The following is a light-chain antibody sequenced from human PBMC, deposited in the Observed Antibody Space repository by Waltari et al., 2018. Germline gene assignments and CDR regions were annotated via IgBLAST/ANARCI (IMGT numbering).Light chain of an antibody. V-gene: IGKV3-20*01. CDR3: QQYGSSLGT. Sequence: EIVLTQSPDTPSLSPGERATLSCRASQSVTSSYLAWYQQKPGESARLLMYAASARATGIPDRFSSSGSGTDFTLTISRLVPEDFAVYFCQQYGSSLGTFGGGTEVEIK. J-gene: IGKJ4*01. CDR2: AAS. CDR1: QSVTSSY.